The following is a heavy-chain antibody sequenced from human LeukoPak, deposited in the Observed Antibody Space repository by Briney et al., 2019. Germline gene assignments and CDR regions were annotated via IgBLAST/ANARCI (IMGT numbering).Heavy chain of an antibody. J-gene: IGHJ4*02. Sequence: ASVKVSCKASGYTFTGYYVHWVRQAPGQGLEWMGWINPNNGGTNYAQKFQGRVTMTRDTSINTAYMELSRLISDDTAVYYCARGQETVTTPHFDCWGQGTLVTVPS. D-gene: IGHD4-17*01. CDR3: ARGQETVTTPHFDC. V-gene: IGHV1-2*02. CDR1: GYTFTGYY. CDR2: INPNNGGT.